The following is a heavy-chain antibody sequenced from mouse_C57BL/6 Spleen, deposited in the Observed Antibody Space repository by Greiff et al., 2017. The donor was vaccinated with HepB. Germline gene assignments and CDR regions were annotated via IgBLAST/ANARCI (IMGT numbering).Heavy chain of an antibody. CDR2: ISSGSSTI. J-gene: IGHJ4*01. Sequence: DVQLQESGGGLVKPGGSLKLSCAASGFTFSDYGMHWVRQAPEKGLEWVAYISSGSSTIYYADTVKGRFTISRDNAKNTLFLQMTSLRSEDTAMYYCARPSNYDYYAMDYWGQGTSVTVSS. D-gene: IGHD2-5*01. V-gene: IGHV5-17*01. CDR1: GFTFSDYG. CDR3: ARPSNYDYYAMDY.